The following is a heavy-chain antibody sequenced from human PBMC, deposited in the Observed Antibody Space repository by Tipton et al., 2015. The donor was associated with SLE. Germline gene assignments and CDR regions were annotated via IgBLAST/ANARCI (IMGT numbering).Heavy chain of an antibody. CDR2: IYYSGTT. J-gene: IGHJ4*02. CDR1: GGSISSHY. CDR3: ARGGTIAAPFY. V-gene: IGHV4-59*11. Sequence: GLVKPSETLSLTCTVSGGSISSHYWSWIRQSPGEGLEWIGSIYYSGTTYYNPSLKSRLTISVDTSKNQFSLKLSSVTAADTAVYYCARGGTIAAPFYWGQGTLVTVSS. D-gene: IGHD6-6*01.